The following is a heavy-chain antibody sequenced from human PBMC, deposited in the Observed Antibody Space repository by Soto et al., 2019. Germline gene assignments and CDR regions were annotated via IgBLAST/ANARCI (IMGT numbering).Heavy chain of an antibody. D-gene: IGHD2-2*01. Sequence: PGGSLRLSCAASGFTFSSYSMNWVRQAPGKGLEWVSYISSSSSTIYYADSVKGRFTISRDNAKNSLYLQMNSLRDEDTAVYYCARDEGNIVVVRAVTDYYYGMDVWGQGTTVTVS. CDR1: GFTFSSYS. CDR3: ARDEGNIVVVRAVTDYYYGMDV. J-gene: IGHJ6*02. CDR2: ISSSSSTI. V-gene: IGHV3-48*02.